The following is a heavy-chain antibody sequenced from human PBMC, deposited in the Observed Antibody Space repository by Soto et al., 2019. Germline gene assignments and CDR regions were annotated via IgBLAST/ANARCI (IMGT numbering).Heavy chain of an antibody. Sequence: SETLSLTCPVSGGSISSSSYYWGWIRQPPGKGLEWIGSIYYSGSTNYNPSLKSRVTISVDTSKNLFSLKLSSVTAADTAVYYCARDQNGSPHFDYWGQGTLVTVSS. V-gene: IGHV4-39*07. CDR1: GGSISSSSYY. CDR3: ARDQNGSPHFDY. J-gene: IGHJ4*02. CDR2: IYYSGST. D-gene: IGHD1-26*01.